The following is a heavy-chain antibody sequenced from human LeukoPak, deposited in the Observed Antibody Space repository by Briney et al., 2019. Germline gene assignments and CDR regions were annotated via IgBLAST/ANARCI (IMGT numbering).Heavy chain of an antibody. V-gene: IGHV3-43*02. CDR2: ISGDGVST. CDR1: GLPIADFA. Sequence: GGSLRLSCVASGLPIADFAMHCVRQAPGKGLEWVSLISGDGVSTFYADSVKGRFSISRDNSKNSLSLEMNSLRTEDTAMYYCARESGKFDYWGQGTLVAVSS. J-gene: IGHJ4*02. CDR3: ARESGKFDY.